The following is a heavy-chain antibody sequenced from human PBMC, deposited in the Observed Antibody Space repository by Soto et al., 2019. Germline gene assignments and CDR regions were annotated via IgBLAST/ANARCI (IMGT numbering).Heavy chain of an antibody. Sequence: QITLKESGPPLVKPTQTLTLTCTFSAFSLSTGGVGVGWIRQPPGKALEWLALIYWDDDKRYSPSLRSRLTITKDTSKNPVVLTMTNMDPVDIATYYCIQSRCGGDCLQSYASYYYYGMDVWGQGTTVTVSS. J-gene: IGHJ6*02. D-gene: IGHD2-21*02. CDR1: AFSLSTGGVG. CDR3: IQSRCGGDCLQSYASYYYYGMDV. CDR2: IYWDDDK. V-gene: IGHV2-5*02.